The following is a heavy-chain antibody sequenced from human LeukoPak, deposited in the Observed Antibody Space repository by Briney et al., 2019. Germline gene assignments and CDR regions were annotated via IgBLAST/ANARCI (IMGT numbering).Heavy chain of an antibody. CDR2: INRSGST. CDR1: GGSFSGYY. CDR3: TLYYYDSSGYDTEYFQH. V-gene: IGHV4-34*01. Sequence: SETLSLTCAVYGGSFSGYYWSWIRQPPGKGLEWIGEINRSGSTNYNPSLKSRVTISVDTSKNQFSLKLSSVTAADTAVYYCTLYYYDSSGYDTEYFQHWGQGTLVTVSS. J-gene: IGHJ1*01. D-gene: IGHD3-22*01.